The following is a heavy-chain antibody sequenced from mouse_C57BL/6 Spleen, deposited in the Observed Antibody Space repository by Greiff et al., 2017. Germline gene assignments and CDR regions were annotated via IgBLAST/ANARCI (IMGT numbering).Heavy chain of an antibody. CDR2: IDPEDGDT. J-gene: IGHJ1*03. Sequence: VQLQQSGAELVRPGASVKLSCTASGFNIKDYYMHWVTQRPEQGLEWIGRIDPEDGDTEYAPKFQGKATMPADTSSNTAYLPLSSLTSEDTAVYYCTTSNWEGYFDVWGTATTVTVSS. CDR1: GFNIKDYY. D-gene: IGHD4-1*02. V-gene: IGHV14-1*01. CDR3: TTSNWEGYFDV.